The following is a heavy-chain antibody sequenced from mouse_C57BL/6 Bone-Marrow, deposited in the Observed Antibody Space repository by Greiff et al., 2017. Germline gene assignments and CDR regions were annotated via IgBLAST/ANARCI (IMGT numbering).Heavy chain of an antibody. CDR1: GFPITSGYY. CDR2: ITHSGET. J-gene: IGHJ3*01. D-gene: IGHD2-2*01. V-gene: IGHV12-3*01. CDR3: AGDLYGYGFAY. Sequence: VKLMESGAGLVKPSQSLFLTCSITGFPITSGYYWIWIRPSPGKPLEWMGYITHSGETFYNPSLKSPISITRETSKNTFFLQLNAVTTEDTAMYYCAGDLYGYGFAYWGQGTLVTVSA.